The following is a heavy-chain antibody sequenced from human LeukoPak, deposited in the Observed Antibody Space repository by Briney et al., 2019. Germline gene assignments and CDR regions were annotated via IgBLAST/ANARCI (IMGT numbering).Heavy chain of an antibody. V-gene: IGHV3-23*01. Sequence: GGSLRLSCAASGFTFSNYGMTWVRQAPGKGLEWVSSISGSGSSTYYADSVKGQFTISRDNSKNTLYLQVDSLRVEDTAVYYCTQESLEFRVVLYSWGQGTLATVSS. D-gene: IGHD2-21*01. CDR3: TQESLEFRVVLYS. CDR2: ISGSGSST. J-gene: IGHJ4*02. CDR1: GFTFSNYG.